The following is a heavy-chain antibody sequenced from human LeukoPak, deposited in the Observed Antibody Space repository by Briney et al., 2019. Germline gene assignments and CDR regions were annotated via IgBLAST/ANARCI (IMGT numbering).Heavy chain of an antibody. D-gene: IGHD5-12*01. V-gene: IGHV1-2*03. CDR3: ARVGYTGYDYDH. J-gene: IGHJ5*02. Sequence: AASVKVSCKASGYSFSGFYIHWMQQAHGQGLEWMGWINPKNGDTIYSQKFQGRVTMTRDTSINTAYMELSSLISDDTAAYYCARVGYTGYDYDHWGQGTLVTVSS. CDR2: INPKNGDT. CDR1: GYSFSGFY.